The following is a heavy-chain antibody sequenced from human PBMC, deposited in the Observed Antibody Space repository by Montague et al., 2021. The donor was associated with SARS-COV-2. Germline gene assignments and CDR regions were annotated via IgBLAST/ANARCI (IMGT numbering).Heavy chain of an antibody. Sequence: CAISGDSVSSNIATWNWIRQSPSRGLEWLGRTYYRSKWYNDYAESVKSRITIDPDTSKHQFSLNLNSVTPEDTAVYYCARISVGSKYYFDFWGQGTLVTVSS. CDR3: ARISVGSKYYFDF. D-gene: IGHD4-11*01. J-gene: IGHJ4*02. V-gene: IGHV6-1*01. CDR2: TYYRSKWYN. CDR1: GDSVSSNIAT.